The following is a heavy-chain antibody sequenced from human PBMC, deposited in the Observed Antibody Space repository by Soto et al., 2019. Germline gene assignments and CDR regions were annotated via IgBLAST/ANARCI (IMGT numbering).Heavy chain of an antibody. V-gene: IGHV1-8*01. CDR3: ARDYSSGYGMDV. CDR2: MNPNSGNT. CDR1: GYTFTSYD. D-gene: IGHD6-19*01. Sequence: ASVKVSCKASGYTFTSYDINWVRQATGQGLEWMGWMNPNSGNTDYAQKFQGRVTMTRNTSIGTAYMELSSLRSEDTAVYYCARDYSSGYGMDVWGQGTTVTVSS. J-gene: IGHJ6*02.